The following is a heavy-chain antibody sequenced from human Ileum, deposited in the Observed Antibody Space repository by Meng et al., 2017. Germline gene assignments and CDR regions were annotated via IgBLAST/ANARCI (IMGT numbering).Heavy chain of an antibody. V-gene: IGHV3-73*01. D-gene: IGHD6-13*01. Sequence: VELVQSGGALSRPWGSRKPSFAPYGFSFSNSFMHWVRQPSGKGLEWVGHIRSKANNYATAYAASVKGRFTISRDESKNTAYLQMSSLKTEDTAVYYCTRLYSAGWGQGTLVTVSS. J-gene: IGHJ4*02. CDR3: TRLYSAG. CDR1: GFSFSNSF. CDR2: IRSKANNYAT.